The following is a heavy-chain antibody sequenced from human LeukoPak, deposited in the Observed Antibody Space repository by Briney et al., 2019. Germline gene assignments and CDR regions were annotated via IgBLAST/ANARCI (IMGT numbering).Heavy chain of an antibody. CDR2: ITRDGLTT. Sequence: GGSLRLSCAASGFTFDDYTMHWVRLAPGKGLEWLSLITRDGLTTYYADSVKGRFTISRDTSKNSLFLQMNSLRTEDTALYYCANEKTLTFDYWGQGTMVTVSS. V-gene: IGHV3-43*01. CDR3: ANEKTLTFDY. J-gene: IGHJ3*01. CDR1: GFTFDDYT. D-gene: IGHD3-16*01.